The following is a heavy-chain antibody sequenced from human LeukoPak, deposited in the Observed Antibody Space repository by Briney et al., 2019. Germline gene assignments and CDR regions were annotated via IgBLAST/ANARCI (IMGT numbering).Heavy chain of an antibody. CDR1: GYSISSSYY. D-gene: IGHD2-21*01. CDR2: IYYSGST. Sequence: PSETLSLTCAVSGYSISSSYYWSWIRQPPGKGLEWIGYIYYSGSTNYNPSLKSRVIISVDTSKNQFSLKLTSVTAADTAVYYCARDLAREDAFDIWGQGTVVTVPS. CDR3: ARDLAREDAFDI. V-gene: IGHV4-61*01. J-gene: IGHJ3*02.